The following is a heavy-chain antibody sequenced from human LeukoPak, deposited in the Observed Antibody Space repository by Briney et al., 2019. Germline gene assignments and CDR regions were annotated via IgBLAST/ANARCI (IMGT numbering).Heavy chain of an antibody. CDR1: GFTFKDYA. CDR3: ARTRFYYSNMDV. V-gene: IGHV3-23*01. J-gene: IGHJ6*03. CDR2: MSASGDST. D-gene: IGHD4-17*01. Sequence: GGSLRLSCVASGFTFKDYAMTWIRQAPGKGLEWVSVMSASGDSTYHAESVKGRFTISRDNSKDTLFLQMNSLRGEDTAVYYCARTRFYYSNMDVWGKGTTVTVSS.